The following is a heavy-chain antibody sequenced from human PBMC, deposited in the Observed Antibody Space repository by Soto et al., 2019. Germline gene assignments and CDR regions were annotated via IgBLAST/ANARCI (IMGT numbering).Heavy chain of an antibody. Sequence: RLSCAASGFTFSSYSMNWVRQAPGKGLEWVSSISSSSSYIYYADSVKGRFTISRDNAKNSLYLQMNSLRAEDTAVYYCARDSAPRHYYGSGSYDYWGQGTLVTVSS. CDR1: GFTFSSYS. V-gene: IGHV3-21*01. D-gene: IGHD3-10*01. J-gene: IGHJ4*02. CDR2: ISSSSSYI. CDR3: ARDSAPRHYYGSGSYDY.